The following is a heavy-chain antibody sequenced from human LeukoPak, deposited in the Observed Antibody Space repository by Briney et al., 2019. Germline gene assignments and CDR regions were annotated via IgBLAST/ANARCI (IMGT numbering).Heavy chain of an antibody. V-gene: IGHV4-39*01. D-gene: IGHD3-22*01. CDR3: ARRNTNYYDSSGYYSRGHAFDI. CDR1: GGSISSSSYY. J-gene: IGHJ3*02. Sequence: PSETLSLTCTVSGGSISSSSYYWGWVRQPPGKGLEWIGSIYYSGSTYYNPSLKSRVTISVDTSKNQFSLKLSSVTAADTAVYYCARRNTNYYDSSGYYSRGHAFDIWGQGTMVTVSS. CDR2: IYYSGST.